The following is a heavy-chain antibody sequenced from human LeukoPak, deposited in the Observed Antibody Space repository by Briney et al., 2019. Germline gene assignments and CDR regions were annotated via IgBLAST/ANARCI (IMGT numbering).Heavy chain of an antibody. J-gene: IGHJ3*02. CDR1: GDSISSYY. CDR3: ARQGYSSSWYEFRAFDI. Sequence: SETLSLTCTVSGDSISSYYWSWIRQPPGKGLEWIGYIYYSGSTNYNPSLKSRVTISVDTSKNQLSLKLSSVTAADTAVYYCARQGYSSSWYEFRAFDIWGQGTMVTVSS. D-gene: IGHD6-13*01. V-gene: IGHV4-59*08. CDR2: IYYSGST.